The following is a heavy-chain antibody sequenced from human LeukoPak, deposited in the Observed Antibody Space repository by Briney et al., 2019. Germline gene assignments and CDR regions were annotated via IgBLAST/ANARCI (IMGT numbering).Heavy chain of an antibody. Sequence: GRSLRLSCAASGFTFSSYGMHWVRQAPGKGLEWVAVISYDGSNKYYADSVKGRFTIPRDNSKNTLYLQMNSLRAEDTAVYYCANLLRWEPYWGQGTLVTVSS. CDR3: ANLLRWEPY. CDR2: ISYDGSNK. D-gene: IGHD4-23*01. J-gene: IGHJ4*02. CDR1: GFTFSSYG. V-gene: IGHV3-30*18.